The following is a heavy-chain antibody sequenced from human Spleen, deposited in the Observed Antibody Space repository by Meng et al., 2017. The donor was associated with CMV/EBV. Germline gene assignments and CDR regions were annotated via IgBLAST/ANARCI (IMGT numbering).Heavy chain of an antibody. J-gene: IGHJ4*02. D-gene: IGHD6-13*01. CDR2: INHSGST. Sequence: GSLRLSCAVYGGSFSGYYWSWIRQPPGKGLEWIGEINHSGSTNYNPSLKSRVTISVDTSKNQFSLKLSSVTAADTAVYYCARGPAAGTMDYWGQGTLVTVSS. CDR3: ARGPAAGTMDY. V-gene: IGHV4-34*01. CDR1: GGSFSGYY.